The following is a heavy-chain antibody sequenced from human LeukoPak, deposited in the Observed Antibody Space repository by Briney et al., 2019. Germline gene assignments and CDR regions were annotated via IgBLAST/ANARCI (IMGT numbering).Heavy chain of an antibody. CDR2: IIPIFGTA. Sequence: SVKVSCKASGGTFSSYAISWVRQAPGQGLEWMGGIIPIFGTANYAQKFQGRVTITADESTSTAYMELSSLRSEDTAVCYCARGAAAGNAFDIWGQGTMVTVSS. J-gene: IGHJ3*02. CDR3: ARGAAAGNAFDI. D-gene: IGHD6-13*01. V-gene: IGHV1-69*13. CDR1: GGTFSSYA.